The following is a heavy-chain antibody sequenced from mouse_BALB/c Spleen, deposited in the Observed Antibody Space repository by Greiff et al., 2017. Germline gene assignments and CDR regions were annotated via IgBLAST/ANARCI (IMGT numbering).Heavy chain of an antibody. D-gene: IGHD4-1*01. V-gene: IGHV1-4*01. Sequence: QVQLQQSGAELARPGASVKMSCKASGYTFTSYTMHWVKQRPGQGLEWIGYINPSSGYTNYNQKFKDKATLTADKSSSTAYMQLSSLTSEDSAVYYCAGTGTDYAMDYWGQGTSVTVSS. CDR3: AGTGTDYAMDY. CDR2: INPSSGYT. J-gene: IGHJ4*01. CDR1: GYTFTSYT.